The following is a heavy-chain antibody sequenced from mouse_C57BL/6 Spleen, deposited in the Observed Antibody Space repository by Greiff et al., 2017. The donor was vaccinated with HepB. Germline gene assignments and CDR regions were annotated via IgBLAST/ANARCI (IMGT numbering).Heavy chain of an antibody. V-gene: IGHV5-4*01. D-gene: IGHD2-10*01. J-gene: IGHJ4*01. Sequence: DVQLVESGGGLVKPGGSLKLSCAASGFTFSSYAMSWVRQTPEKRLEWVATISDGGSYTYYPDNVKGRFTISRDNAKNNLYLQMSHLKSEDTAMYYCARAPTMDYAMDYWGQGTSVTVSS. CDR1: GFTFSSYA. CDR2: ISDGGSYT. CDR3: ARAPTMDYAMDY.